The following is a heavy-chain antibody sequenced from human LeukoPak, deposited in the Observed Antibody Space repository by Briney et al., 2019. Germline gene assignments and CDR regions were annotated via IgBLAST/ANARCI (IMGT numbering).Heavy chain of an antibody. D-gene: IGHD6-19*01. CDR1: GFAFSTYA. J-gene: IGHJ4*02. CDR3: GREAGLGQYYFDY. Sequence: GGSLRLSCAASGFAFSTYAMGWVRQAPGKGLEWVSSISGRGDITFYADSMKGRFTISRDNSRNTLYLQMNSLRAEDTAVYYCGREAGLGQYYFDYWGQGTLVTVSS. V-gene: IGHV3-23*01. CDR2: ISGRGDIT.